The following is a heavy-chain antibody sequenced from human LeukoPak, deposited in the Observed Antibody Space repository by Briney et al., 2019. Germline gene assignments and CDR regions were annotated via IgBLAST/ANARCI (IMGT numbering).Heavy chain of an antibody. V-gene: IGHV4-59*08. D-gene: IGHD3-22*01. CDR3: ARLLGGDYYDSSGYLVYFDY. CDR1: GGSISSYY. CDR2: IYYSGST. J-gene: IGHJ4*02. Sequence: SETLSLTCTVSGGSISSYYWSWIRQPPGKGREWIGYIYYSGSTYYNPSLKSRVTISVATSKNQFSLKLSSVTAADTAVYYCARLLGGDYYDSSGYLVYFDYWGQGTLVTVSS.